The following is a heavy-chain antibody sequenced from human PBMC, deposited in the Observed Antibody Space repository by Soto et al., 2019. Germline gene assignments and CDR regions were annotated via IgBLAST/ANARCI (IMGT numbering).Heavy chain of an antibody. D-gene: IGHD3-16*01. J-gene: IGHJ4*02. V-gene: IGHV4-31*03. CDR1: GGSISSGGYY. CDR2: IYYSGST. Sequence: QVQLQESGPGLVKPSQTLSLTCTVSGGSISSGGYYWSWIRQHPGKGLEWIGNIYYSGSTYYNPSHKSRATMSVDTSKNQFSMKLTSVTAADTAVYYGARGGGYDCADSQDYWGQGTLVTVSS. CDR3: ARGGGYDCADSQDY.